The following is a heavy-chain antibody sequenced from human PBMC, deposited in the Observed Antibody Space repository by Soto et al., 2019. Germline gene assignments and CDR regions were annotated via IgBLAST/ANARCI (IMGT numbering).Heavy chain of an antibody. CDR3: ARDGGDFWSGYPFDY. V-gene: IGHV1-18*01. J-gene: IGHJ4*02. D-gene: IGHD3-3*01. Sequence: ASVKVSCKASGYTFTSYGISWVRQAPGQGLEWMGWISSYNGNTNYAQKLQGRVTMTTDTSTSTAYMELRSLRSDATAVYYCARDGGDFWSGYPFDYWGQGTLVTVSS. CDR1: GYTFTSYG. CDR2: ISSYNGNT.